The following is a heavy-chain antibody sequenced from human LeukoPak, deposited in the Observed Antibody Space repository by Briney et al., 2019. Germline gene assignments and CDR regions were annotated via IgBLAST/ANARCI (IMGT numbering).Heavy chain of an antibody. J-gene: IGHJ4*02. CDR3: AKDLGSVVTPPSLDY. D-gene: IGHD4-23*01. V-gene: IGHV3-23*01. CDR2: VSGATGNS. Sequence: GSLRLSCAASGFTFSSYGMNWVRQAPGKGLEWVSSVSGATGNSYYVGSVKGRFTISRDDSKNTLYPQMNSLRAEDTAVYYCAKDLGSVVTPPSLDYWGQGTLVTVSS. CDR1: GFTFSSYG.